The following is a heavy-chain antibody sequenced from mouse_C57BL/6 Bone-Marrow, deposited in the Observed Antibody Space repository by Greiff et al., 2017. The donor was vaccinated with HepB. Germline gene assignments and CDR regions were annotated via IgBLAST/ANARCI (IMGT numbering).Heavy chain of an antibody. D-gene: IGHD1-1*01. Sequence: EVQGVESGPGMVKPSQSLSLTCTVTGYSITSGYDWHWIRHFPGNKLEWMGYISYSGSTNYNPSLKSRISITHDTSKNHFFLKLNSVTTEDTATYYCARDSNSAMDYWGQGTSVTVSS. CDR1: GYSITSGYD. J-gene: IGHJ4*01. V-gene: IGHV3-1*01. CDR3: ARDSNSAMDY. CDR2: ISYSGST.